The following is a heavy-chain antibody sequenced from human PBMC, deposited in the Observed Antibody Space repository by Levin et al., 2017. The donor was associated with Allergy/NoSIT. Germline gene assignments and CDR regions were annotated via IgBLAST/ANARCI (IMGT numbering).Heavy chain of an antibody. D-gene: IGHD6-19*01. J-gene: IGHJ4*02. CDR3: TRDSGWHTFDY. CDR1: GFSFSTSW. Sequence: GGSLRLSCAASGFSFSTSWMNWIRQAPGKELEWVATINPDGTDIYYVDSVKGRFTVSRDNARDSLSLQMNSLRVEDTAVYYCTRDSGWHTFDYWGQGTLATVSS. CDR2: INPDGTDI. V-gene: IGHV3-7*04.